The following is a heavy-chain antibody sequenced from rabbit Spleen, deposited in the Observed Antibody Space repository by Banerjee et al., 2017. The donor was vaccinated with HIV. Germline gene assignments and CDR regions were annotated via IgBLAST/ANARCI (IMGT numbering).Heavy chain of an antibody. V-gene: IGHV1S43*01. CDR2: IYTGNVKT. J-gene: IGHJ4*01. CDR3: ARDLVAVIGWNFNL. Sequence: QEQLEESGGGLVKPEGSLTLTCKASGFDFSRGYDMCWVRQAPGKGLEWIGCIYTGNVKTYYASWVNGRFTISSDNAQNTVDLKMNSLTVADTATYFCARDLVAVIGWNFNLWGPGTLV. D-gene: IGHD5-1*01. CDR1: GFDFSRGYD.